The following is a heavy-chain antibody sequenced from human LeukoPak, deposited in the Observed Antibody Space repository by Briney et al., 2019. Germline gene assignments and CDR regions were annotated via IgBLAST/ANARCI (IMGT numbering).Heavy chain of an antibody. V-gene: IGHV1-46*01. CDR2: INPSGGST. Sequence: ASVKVSCKASGYTFTSYYMHWVRQAPGQGLVWMGVINPSGGSTVYAPRFQGRVTLTRDTSTTTVYMELSSLRSEDTAVYYCARVRARTSGFDYWGQGTLVTVSS. CDR1: GYTFTSYY. D-gene: IGHD3-3*01. J-gene: IGHJ4*02. CDR3: ARVRARTSGFDY.